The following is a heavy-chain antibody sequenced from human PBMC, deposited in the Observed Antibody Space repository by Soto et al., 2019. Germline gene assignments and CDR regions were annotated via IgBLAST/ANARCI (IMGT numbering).Heavy chain of an antibody. CDR3: ARQGTYYYGSGSYGYYYGMDV. J-gene: IGHJ6*04. D-gene: IGHD3-10*01. Sequence: PGESLKISCKGSGYSFTSYWISWVRQMPGKGLEWMGRIDPSDSYTNYSPSFQGHVTISADKSISTAYLQWSSLKASDTAMYYCARQGTYYYGSGSYGYYYGMDVWGKGTTVTVAS. V-gene: IGHV5-10-1*01. CDR1: GYSFTSYW. CDR2: IDPSDSYT.